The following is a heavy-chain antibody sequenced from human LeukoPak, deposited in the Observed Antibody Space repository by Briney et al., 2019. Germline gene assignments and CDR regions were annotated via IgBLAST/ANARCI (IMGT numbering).Heavy chain of an antibody. CDR2: INHSGST. D-gene: IGHD3-3*01. V-gene: IGHV4-34*01. J-gene: IGHJ5*02. CDR1: GGSFSGYY. CDR3: ARGKKTIFGVVNWFDP. Sequence: SSETLSLTCAVYGGSFSGYYWSWIRQPPGKGLEWIGEINHSGSTNYNPSLKSRVTISVDTSKNQFSLKLSSVTAADTAVYYCARGKKTIFGVVNWFDPWGQGTLATVSS.